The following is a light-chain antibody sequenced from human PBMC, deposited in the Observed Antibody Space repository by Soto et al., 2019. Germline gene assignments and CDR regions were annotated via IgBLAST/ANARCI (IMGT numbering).Light chain of an antibody. CDR2: DAS. J-gene: IGKJ4*01. Sequence: IVLTQSPATLSLSPGERATLSCRASQSINRHLAWYRQKPGQAPRLLIYDASNRATGIPARFSGSGSGTDFTLTISILEPEDFGVYYCQQRSNWPPVTFGGGTKVEIK. CDR3: QQRSNWPPVT. CDR1: QSINRH. V-gene: IGKV3-11*01.